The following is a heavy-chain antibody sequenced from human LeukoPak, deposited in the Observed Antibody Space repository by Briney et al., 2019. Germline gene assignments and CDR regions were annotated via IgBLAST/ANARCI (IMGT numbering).Heavy chain of an antibody. CDR3: ARHGGYYDSSGYWAEYYYYYYYMDV. CDR2: VYYDGIN. V-gene: IGHV4-39*01. Sequence: PSETLSLTCTVSGGSINNTLFYWGWIRQPPGKGLEWIGTVYYDGINYSSPSLKSRVATSVDTSKNQFSLRLSSVTAADTAVYYCARHGGYYDSSGYWAEYYYYYYYMDVWGKGTTVTVSS. J-gene: IGHJ6*03. CDR1: GGSINNTLFY. D-gene: IGHD3-22*01.